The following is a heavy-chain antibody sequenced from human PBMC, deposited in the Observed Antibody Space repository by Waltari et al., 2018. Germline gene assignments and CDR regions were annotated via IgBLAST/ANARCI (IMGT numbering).Heavy chain of an antibody. CDR3: ARLPLAYCGGDCYSSGYFQH. CDR1: GYSFTSYW. J-gene: IGHJ1*01. Sequence: EVQLVQSGAEVKKPGESLKISCKGSGYSFTSYWIGWVRQMPGKGLEWMGIIYPGGSDTRYSPAFQGQVTISADKSISTAYLQWSSLKASDTAMYYCARLPLAYCGGDCYSSGYFQHWGQGTLVTVSS. CDR2: IYPGGSDT. V-gene: IGHV5-51*01. D-gene: IGHD2-21*02.